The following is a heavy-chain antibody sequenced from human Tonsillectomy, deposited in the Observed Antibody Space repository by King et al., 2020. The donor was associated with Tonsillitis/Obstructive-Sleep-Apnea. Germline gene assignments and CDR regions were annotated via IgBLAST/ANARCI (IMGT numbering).Heavy chain of an antibody. CDR2: IWDDGITK. J-gene: IGHJ4*02. D-gene: IGHD3-10*01. V-gene: IGHV3-33*01. CDR3: ARAYYFASGISDY. CDR1: GLTSSNYC. Sequence: QVQLVESGVGVVQPGRSLRLSCAASGLTSSNYCIDWVCQAPGTGLGWVATIWDDGITKYNADTVKGRFTIARDNSKNTVYLQMNSLRDEDTAVYYCARAYYFASGISDYWGQGALVTVSS.